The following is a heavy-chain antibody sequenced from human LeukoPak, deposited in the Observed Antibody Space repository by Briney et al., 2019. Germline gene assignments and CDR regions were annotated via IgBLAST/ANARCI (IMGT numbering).Heavy chain of an antibody. CDR3: AGVGPWVNPDYYYYYMDV. Sequence: PGGSLRLSCVASGFTFTNHWMSWVRQAPGKGLEWVANIREDGGHKNYVDSVKGRFTISRDNAKNSLFLQMDSLRVDDTALYYCAGVGPWVNPDYYYYYMDVWGKGTTVTVSS. CDR1: GFTFTNHW. V-gene: IGHV3-7*01. D-gene: IGHD1-14*01. CDR2: IREDGGHK. J-gene: IGHJ6*03.